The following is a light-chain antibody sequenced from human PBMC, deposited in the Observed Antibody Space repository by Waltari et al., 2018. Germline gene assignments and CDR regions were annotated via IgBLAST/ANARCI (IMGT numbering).Light chain of an antibody. J-gene: IGKJ1*01. V-gene: IGKV1-5*03. CDR3: QQYFTTPWA. CDR1: QSISSW. CDR2: KAS. Sequence: DIQMTQSPSTLSASVGDRVTITCRASQSISSWLAWYQQKPGKAPKLLIYKASSLESGVPSRFSGSGSGTDFTLTISSLQADDVALYYCQQYFTTPWAFGQGTKVEIK.